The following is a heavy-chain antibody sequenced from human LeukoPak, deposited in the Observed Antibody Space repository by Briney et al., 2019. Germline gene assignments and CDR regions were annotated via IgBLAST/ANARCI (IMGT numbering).Heavy chain of an antibody. V-gene: IGHV3-23*01. Sequence: PVASPRLSRAASVLTFSSYAMSWVCQAPGKGLEWVSAISGSGGSTYYADSVKGRVTISRENSKNTLYLQMNSLRAEDTAVYYCAKSRIDRAGTSGYFDYWGQGTLVTVSS. CDR2: ISGSGGST. CDR3: AKSRIDRAGTSGYFDY. D-gene: IGHD3-10*01. J-gene: IGHJ4*02. CDR1: VLTFSSYA.